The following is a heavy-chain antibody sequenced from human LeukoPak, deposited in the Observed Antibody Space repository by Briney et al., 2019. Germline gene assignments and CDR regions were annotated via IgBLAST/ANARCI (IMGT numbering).Heavy chain of an antibody. CDR2: IYYSGST. J-gene: IGHJ4*02. D-gene: IGHD2-15*01. V-gene: IGHV4-39*01. Sequence: KPSETLSLTCAVSGGSISSSSYYWGWIRQPPGKGLEWIGSIYYSGSTYYNPSLKSRVTISVDTSKNQFSPKLSSVTAADTAVYYCARHEVIVVVVAAFDYWGQGTLVTVSS. CDR3: ARHEVIVVVVAAFDY. CDR1: GGSISSSSYY.